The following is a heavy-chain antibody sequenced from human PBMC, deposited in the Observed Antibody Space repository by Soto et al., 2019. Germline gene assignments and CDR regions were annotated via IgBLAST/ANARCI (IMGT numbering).Heavy chain of an antibody. J-gene: IGHJ4*02. CDR2: IYYSGST. Sequence: SETLSLTCTVSGGSISSGGYYWSWIRQHPGKGLEWIAYIYYSGSTYYNPSLKSRVTISVDTSKNQFSLKLSSVTAADTAVYYCARVKDYGGIDFDYWGQGTLVTVSS. D-gene: IGHD4-17*01. CDR3: ARVKDYGGIDFDY. V-gene: IGHV4-31*03. CDR1: GGSISSGGYY.